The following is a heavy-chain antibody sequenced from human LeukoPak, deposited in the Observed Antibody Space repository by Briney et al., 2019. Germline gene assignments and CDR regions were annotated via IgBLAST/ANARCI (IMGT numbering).Heavy chain of an antibody. Sequence: GGSLRLSCAASGFTFSSYAMHWVRQAPGKGLEWVAVISYDGSNKYYADSVKGRFTIPRDNSKNTLYLQMNSLRAEDTAVYYCARDESPYCSGGSCYDYWGQGTLVTVSS. J-gene: IGHJ4*02. CDR2: ISYDGSNK. D-gene: IGHD2-15*01. CDR1: GFTFSSYA. CDR3: ARDESPYCSGGSCYDY. V-gene: IGHV3-30*04.